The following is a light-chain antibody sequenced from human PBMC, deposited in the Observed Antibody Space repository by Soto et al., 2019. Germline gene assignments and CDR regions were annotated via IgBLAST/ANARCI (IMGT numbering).Light chain of an antibody. J-gene: IGKJ1*01. CDR1: QSVSSY. V-gene: IGKV3-11*01. CDR3: QQRSNWPPWT. Sequence: EIVLTQSPPTLSLSPGERDTLSCRASQSVSSYLAWYQQKPGQAPRLLIYDASNRATGIPARFSGSGSGTDFTLTISSLEPEDFAVYYCQQRSNWPPWTFGQGTKVDIK. CDR2: DAS.